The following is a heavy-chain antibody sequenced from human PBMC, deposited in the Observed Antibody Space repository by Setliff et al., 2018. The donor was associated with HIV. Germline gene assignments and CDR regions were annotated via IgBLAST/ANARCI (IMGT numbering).Heavy chain of an antibody. V-gene: IGHV4-34*01. CDR3: ARGLTDCTIGVCHTLFWDY. Sequence: SETLSLTCAVYGGSFSGYYWSWIRQPPGKGLEWIGEINHSGSTNYKPSLKSRVTISVDTSKNQFSLKLSSVTAADTAVYYCARGLTDCTIGVCHTLFWDYCGQGTLVTVSS. CDR2: INHSGST. CDR1: GGSFSGYY. J-gene: IGHJ4*02. D-gene: IGHD2-8*01.